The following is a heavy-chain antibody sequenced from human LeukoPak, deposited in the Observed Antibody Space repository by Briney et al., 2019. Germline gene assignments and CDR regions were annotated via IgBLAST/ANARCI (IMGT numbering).Heavy chain of an antibody. CDR1: GYTSTGYY. CDR3: ARDRGKYYYDSSGYYPRDY. Sequence: ASVKVSCKASGYTSTGYYMHWVRQAPGQGLEWMGWISAYNGNTNYAQKLQGRVTMTTDTSTSTAYMELRSLRSDDTAVYYCARDRGKYYYDSSGYYPRDYWGQGTLVTVSS. CDR2: ISAYNGNT. V-gene: IGHV1-18*04. D-gene: IGHD3-22*01. J-gene: IGHJ4*02.